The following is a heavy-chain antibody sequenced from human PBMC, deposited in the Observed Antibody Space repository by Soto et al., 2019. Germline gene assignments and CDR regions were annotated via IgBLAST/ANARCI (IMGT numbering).Heavy chain of an antibody. Sequence: SETLSLTCAVSGGSISSGGYSWSWIRQPPGKGLEWIGYIYHSGSTYYNPSLKSRVTTSVDRSKNQFSLKLSSVTAADTAVYYCARASVVTLIHDYWGQGTLVTVSS. CDR3: ARASVVTLIHDY. J-gene: IGHJ4*02. CDR1: GGSISSGGYS. D-gene: IGHD2-21*02. V-gene: IGHV4-30-2*01. CDR2: IYHSGST.